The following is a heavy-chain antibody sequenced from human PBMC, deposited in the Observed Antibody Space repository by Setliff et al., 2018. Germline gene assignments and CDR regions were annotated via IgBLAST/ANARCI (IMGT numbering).Heavy chain of an antibody. J-gene: IGHJ4*02. CDR3: SRLVRFCTRTSCQRLSGDDY. Sequence: ASVKVSCKTSGYTFTDYGITWVRQAPGQGLEWMGWISAHTGNTYYTPKLHGRVTLTTDTSTSTAYMELTSLGSDDTAIYFCSRLVRFCTRTSCQRLSGDDYWGQGTLVTVSS. CDR2: ISAHTGNT. D-gene: IGHD2-2*01. V-gene: IGHV1-18*01. CDR1: GYTFTDYG.